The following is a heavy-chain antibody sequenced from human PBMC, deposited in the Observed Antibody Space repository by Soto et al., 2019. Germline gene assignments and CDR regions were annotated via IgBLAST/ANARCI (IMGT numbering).Heavy chain of an antibody. V-gene: IGHV3-21*01. CDR3: AREREFRTYSGYEPDAFDI. Sequence: EVQLVESGGGLVKPGGSLRLSCAASGFTFSSYSMNWVRQAPGKGLEWVSSISSSSSYIYYADSVKGRFTISRDNAKNSLYLQMNSLRAQDTAVYYCAREREFRTYSGYEPDAFDIWGQGTMVTVSS. J-gene: IGHJ3*02. D-gene: IGHD5-12*01. CDR1: GFTFSSYS. CDR2: ISSSSSYI.